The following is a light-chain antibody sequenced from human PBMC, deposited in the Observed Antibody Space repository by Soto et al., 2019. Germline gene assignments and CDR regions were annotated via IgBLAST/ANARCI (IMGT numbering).Light chain of an antibody. J-gene: IGLJ3*02. CDR1: SSNIGADYD. CDR2: GNS. V-gene: IGLV1-40*01. Sequence: QSVLTQPPSVSGSPGPRVTISCTGSSSNIGADYDVLWYQQLPGTAPKLLIYGNSNRPSGVPDRFSGSKSGTSASLAITGLQSEDEADYDCQSYDSSLSAVVFGGGSKLTVI. CDR3: QSYDSSLSAVV.